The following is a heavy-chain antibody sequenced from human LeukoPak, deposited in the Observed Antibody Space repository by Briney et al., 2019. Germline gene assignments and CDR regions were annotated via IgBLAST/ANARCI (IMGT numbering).Heavy chain of an antibody. CDR2: IYYSGST. D-gene: IGHD6-6*01. V-gene: IGHV4-39*01. CDR3: ARLRPEGFDY. J-gene: IGHJ4*02. Sequence: SETLSLTCTVSGGSISSSSYYWGWIRQPPGRGLERIGSIYYSGSTYYNPSLKSRVTISVDTSKNQFSLKLSSVTAADTAVYYCARLRPEGFDYWGQGTLVTVSS. CDR1: GGSISSSSYY.